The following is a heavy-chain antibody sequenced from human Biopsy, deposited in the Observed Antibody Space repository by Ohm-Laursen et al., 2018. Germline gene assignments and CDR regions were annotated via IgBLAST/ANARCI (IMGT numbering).Heavy chain of an antibody. CDR2: ISASSSYI. Sequence: SLRLSCAASGVTLSGYGMNWVRQAPGKGLEWASSISASSSYIYYADSVKGRFIVSRDNTKNTLYLQMNSLRAADTAIYFCATELLPPGVGGPWLDSWGQGTPVTVSS. CDR3: ATELLPPGVGGPWLDS. J-gene: IGHJ5*01. V-gene: IGHV3-21*06. D-gene: IGHD3-10*01. CDR1: GVTLSGYG.